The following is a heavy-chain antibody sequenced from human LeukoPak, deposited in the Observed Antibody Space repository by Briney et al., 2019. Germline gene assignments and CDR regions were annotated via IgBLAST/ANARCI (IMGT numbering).Heavy chain of an antibody. Sequence: SETLSLTCTVSGGSISSYYWSWIRQPPGKGLEWIGYIYYSGSTNYNPSLKSRVTISVDTSKNQFSLKLSSVTAADTAVYYCARLVSGSYSRPYYYGMDVWGQGTTVTVS. V-gene: IGHV4-59*08. D-gene: IGHD1-26*01. CDR3: ARLVSGSYSRPYYYGMDV. J-gene: IGHJ6*02. CDR1: GGSISSYY. CDR2: IYYSGST.